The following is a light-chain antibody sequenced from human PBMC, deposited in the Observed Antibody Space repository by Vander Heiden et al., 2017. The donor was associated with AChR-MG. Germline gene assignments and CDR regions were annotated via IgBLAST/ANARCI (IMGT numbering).Light chain of an antibody. CDR1: SSDVGGYNY. Sequence: QSALTQPASVSGSPGQSITISCTGTSSDVGGYNYVSWYQQHPGKAPKLMSYDVSKRPSGVSNRFSGSKSGNTASPTISGLQAEDEADYYGSSYTNSSTPKGVFGGGTKLTVL. CDR2: DVS. CDR3: SSYTNSSTPKGV. J-gene: IGLJ3*02. V-gene: IGLV2-14*01.